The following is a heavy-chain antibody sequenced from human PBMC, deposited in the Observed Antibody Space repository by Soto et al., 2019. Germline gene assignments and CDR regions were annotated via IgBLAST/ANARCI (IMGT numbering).Heavy chain of an antibody. V-gene: IGHV3-53*01. CDR1: GFTVSSNY. D-gene: IGHD5-18*01. CDR2: IYSGGST. CDR3: AKDPFDSYGAWYFDY. Sequence: GGSLRLSCAASGFTVSSNYMSWVRQAPGKGLEWVSFIYSGGSTYYTDSVKGRFTISRDNSKNTVSLQMNSLRAEDTAVYYCAKDPFDSYGAWYFDYWGQGTQVTVSS. J-gene: IGHJ4*02.